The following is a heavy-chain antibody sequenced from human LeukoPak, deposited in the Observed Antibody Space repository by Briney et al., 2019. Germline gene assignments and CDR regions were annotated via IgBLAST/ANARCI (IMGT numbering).Heavy chain of an antibody. D-gene: IGHD2-2*01. Sequence: GSLRLSCAASGFTVSSNYMSWVRQAPGKGLEWVSVIYSGGSTHYADSVKGRFTISRDNSKDTLYLQMNSLRAEDTAVYYCAREREYCSSTSCYPVVDYWGQGTLVTVSS. V-gene: IGHV3-53*01. J-gene: IGHJ4*02. CDR2: IYSGGST. CDR3: AREREYCSSTSCYPVVDY. CDR1: GFTVSSNY.